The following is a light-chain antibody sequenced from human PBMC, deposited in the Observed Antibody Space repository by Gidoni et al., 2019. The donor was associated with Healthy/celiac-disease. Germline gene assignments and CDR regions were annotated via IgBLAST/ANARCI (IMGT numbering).Light chain of an antibody. J-gene: IGKJ1*01. CDR2: GAS. Sequence: EIVLTQSPGTLSLSPGESATLSCRASQSVSSSYLAWYQPKPGQAPRLLIYGASSRATGIPDRFSGRGSGTDFTLPISRLEPEDFAVYYCQQYGSSWTFGQGTKVEIK. CDR3: QQYGSSWT. V-gene: IGKV3-20*01. CDR1: QSVSSSY.